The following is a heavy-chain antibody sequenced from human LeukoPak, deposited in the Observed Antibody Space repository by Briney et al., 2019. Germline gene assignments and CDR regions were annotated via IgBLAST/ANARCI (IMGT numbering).Heavy chain of an antibody. CDR2: IYYSGYT. CDR1: GFSMSSSGYY. V-gene: IGHV4-39*07. D-gene: IGHD3-3*01. CDR3: ARDFRGGYDFWSGYYTPYYFDY. Sequence: KPSETGSLTCTVSGFSMSSSGYYWCWIRQPPGKGLEWIGSIYYSGYTYYNPSLKSRVTISVDTSKNHFSLKLSSVTAADTAVYYCARDFRGGYDFWSGYYTPYYFDYWGQGTLVTVSP. J-gene: IGHJ4*02.